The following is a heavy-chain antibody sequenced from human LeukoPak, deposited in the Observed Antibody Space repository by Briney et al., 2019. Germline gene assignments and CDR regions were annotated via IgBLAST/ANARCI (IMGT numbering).Heavy chain of an antibody. V-gene: IGHV4-59*08. CDR3: ARQDYYDSSGYRGRAFDI. J-gene: IGHJ3*02. D-gene: IGHD3-22*01. Sequence: SETLSLTCTVSGGSISSYYWSWIRQPPGKGLEWIGYIYYSGSTNHNPSLKSRVTISLDTSKNQFSLKLSSVTAADTAVYYCARQDYYDSSGYRGRAFDIWGQGTMVTVFS. CDR2: IYYSGST. CDR1: GGSISSYY.